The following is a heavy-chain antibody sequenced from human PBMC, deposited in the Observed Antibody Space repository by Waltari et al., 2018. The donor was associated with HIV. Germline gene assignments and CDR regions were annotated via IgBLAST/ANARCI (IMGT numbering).Heavy chain of an antibody. D-gene: IGHD6-6*01. CDR3: ARDVPDSLDSSSYYYYGMDV. J-gene: IGHJ6*02. CDR1: GGTFSSYA. V-gene: IGHV1-69*12. CDR2: IIPIFGTA. Sequence: QVQLVQSGAEVKKPGSSVKVSCKASGGTFSSYAISWVRQAPGQGLEWMGGIIPIFGTANYAQKFQGRVTITADESTSTAYMELSSLRSEDTAVYYCARDVPDSLDSSSYYYYGMDVWGQGTTVTVSS.